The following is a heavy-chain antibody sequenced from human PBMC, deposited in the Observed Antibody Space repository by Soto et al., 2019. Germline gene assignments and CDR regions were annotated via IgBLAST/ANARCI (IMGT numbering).Heavy chain of an antibody. CDR3: ARQDGSASYYFDY. Sequence: PGESLKISCNGSGYTFTSYWIAWVRQMPGKGLEWMGIIYPGDSDTRYSPSFQGQVSISADKSISTAYLQWSSLKASDTAMYYCARQDGSASYYFDYWGQGTLVTVYS. V-gene: IGHV5-51*01. J-gene: IGHJ4*02. D-gene: IGHD6-19*01. CDR1: GYTFTSYW. CDR2: IYPGDSDT.